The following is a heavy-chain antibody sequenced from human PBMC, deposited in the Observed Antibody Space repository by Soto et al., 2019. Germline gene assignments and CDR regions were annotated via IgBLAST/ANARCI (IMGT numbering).Heavy chain of an antibody. CDR2: IHHSGST. CDR1: CGFHYSSNW. V-gene: IGHV4-4*02. J-gene: IGHJ5*02. D-gene: IGHD3-10*01. CDR3: TRRGGGGSEVFIIDSLDP. Sequence: ETLSHPCNVSCGFHYSSNWWTWVRQTPVKGLECIGEIHHSGSTNYNPSLKSRVTISADKYKNQLFMNLASVTAADTAGYYCTRRGGGGSEVFIIDSLDPWRQGREVT.